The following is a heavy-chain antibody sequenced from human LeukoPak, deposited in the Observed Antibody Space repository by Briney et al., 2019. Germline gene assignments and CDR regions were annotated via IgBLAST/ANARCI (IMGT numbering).Heavy chain of an antibody. D-gene: IGHD5-18*01. CDR2: IVGDSTDT. J-gene: IGHJ4*02. CDR1: GFTFTSSS. CDR3: AADPDTTMAFDC. Sequence: SVTVSCKASGFTFTSSSIQWIRQARGQRLEWIGWIVGDSTDTYYAQRFQERVTIARDMSTSTAYLELSSLRSEDTAVYYCAADPDTTMAFDCWGQGTLVTVSS. V-gene: IGHV1-58*02.